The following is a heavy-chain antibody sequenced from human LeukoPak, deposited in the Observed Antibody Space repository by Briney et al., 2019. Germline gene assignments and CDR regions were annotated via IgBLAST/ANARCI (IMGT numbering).Heavy chain of an antibody. CDR1: GFTFSGFY. V-gene: IGHV3-11*04. J-gene: IGHJ6*04. D-gene: IGHD3-10*02. Sequence: GGSLRLSCAASGFTFSGFYMTWIRQAPGKGLEWVSYISSSGSTIYYADSVKGRFTISRDNAKNSLYLQMNSLRAEDTAVYYCAELGITMIGGVWGKGTTVTISS. CDR3: AELGITMIGGV. CDR2: ISSSGSTI.